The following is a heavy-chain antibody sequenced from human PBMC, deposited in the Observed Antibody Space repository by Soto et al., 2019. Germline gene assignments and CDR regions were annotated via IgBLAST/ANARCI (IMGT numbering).Heavy chain of an antibody. J-gene: IGHJ6*01. Sequence: QVQLVESGGGEVQPGTSLRLSCIASGFIFSNNGMHWVRQAPGKGLELVALVSPDGRKTFYADSVKGRLTIYRDNSKNTGYLHMNNLRPEDTAVYRCAIDLRPGASGATVYGMDVWGQGTTVTVSS. CDR1: GFIFSNNG. D-gene: IGHD7-27*01. CDR2: VSPDGRKT. V-gene: IGHV3-30*03. CDR3: AIDLRPGASGATVYGMDV.